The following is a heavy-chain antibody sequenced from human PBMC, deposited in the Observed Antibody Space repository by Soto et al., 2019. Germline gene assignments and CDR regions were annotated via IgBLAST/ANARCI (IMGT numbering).Heavy chain of an antibody. CDR1: GYTFAAFF. Sequence: ASVNVSCKTSGYTFAAFFIHWIRQAPGQGLEWMGWINPTSGATVSAQKFQDRVTMTRDTSISTAYMELRGLKSDDTAVYYCTRDPDYGDYWGYFYDYWGQGTPVTVSS. J-gene: IGHJ4*02. V-gene: IGHV1-2*02. CDR2: INPTSGAT. CDR3: TRDPDYGDYWGYFYDY. D-gene: IGHD4-17*01.